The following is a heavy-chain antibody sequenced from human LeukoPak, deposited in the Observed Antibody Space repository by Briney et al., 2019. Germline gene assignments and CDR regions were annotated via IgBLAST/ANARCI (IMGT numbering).Heavy chain of an antibody. CDR2: IIPIFGTA. V-gene: IGHV1-69*05. D-gene: IGHD6-6*01. CDR3: ASSPRGSIAARPWFDP. J-gene: IGHJ5*02. CDR1: GGTFSSYA. Sequence: SVKVSCKASGGTFSSYAISWVRQAPGQGLEWMGGIIPIFGTANYAQKFQGRVTITTDEFTSTAYMELSSLRSEDTAVYYCASSPRGSIAARPWFDPWGQGTLVTVSS.